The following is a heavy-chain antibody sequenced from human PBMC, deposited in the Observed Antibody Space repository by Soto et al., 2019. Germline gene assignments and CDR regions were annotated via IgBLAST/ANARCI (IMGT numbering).Heavy chain of an antibody. J-gene: IGHJ5*02. CDR3: AKDREDNWNYDWFDP. CDR2: ISGSGGST. Sequence: GGSLRLSCAASGFTFSSYAMSWVRQAPGKGLEWVSAISGSGGSTYYADSVKGRFTISRDNSKNTLYLQMNSLRAEDTAVYYCAKDREDNWNYDWFDPWGQGTLVTVSS. D-gene: IGHD1-7*01. CDR1: GFTFSSYA. V-gene: IGHV3-23*01.